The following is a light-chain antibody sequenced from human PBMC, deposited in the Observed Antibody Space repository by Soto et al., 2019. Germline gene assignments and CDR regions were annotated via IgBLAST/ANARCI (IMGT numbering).Light chain of an antibody. J-gene: IGLJ1*01. V-gene: IGLV2-14*01. CDR2: EVS. CDR3: SSYTSSRTPYV. CDR1: SSDVGGYNY. Sequence: QSALTQPASVSGSPGQSITIACTGTSSDVGGYNYVSWYQQHPGKAPKLMIYEVSNRPSGVYNRFSGSKSGNTASLTISGLQAEDQADYYCSSYTSSRTPYVFGTGTKVTVL.